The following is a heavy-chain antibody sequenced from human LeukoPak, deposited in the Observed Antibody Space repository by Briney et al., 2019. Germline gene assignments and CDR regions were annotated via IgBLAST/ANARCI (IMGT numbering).Heavy chain of an antibody. CDR2: IILGGST. CDR3: AIHIVVVPAAKKKNWFDP. CDR1: GGSFSGYY. D-gene: IGHD2-2*01. V-gene: IGHV4-34*12. Sequence: PSETLSLTCAVYGGSFSGYYWSWIRQPPGKGLEWIGEIILGGSTNYNPSLKSRVTISVDTSKNQFSLKLSSVTAADTAVYYCAIHIVVVPAAKKKNWFDPWGQGTLVTVSS. J-gene: IGHJ5*02.